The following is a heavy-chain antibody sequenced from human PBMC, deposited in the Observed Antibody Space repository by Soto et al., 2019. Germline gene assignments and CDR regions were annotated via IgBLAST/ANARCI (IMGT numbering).Heavy chain of an antibody. V-gene: IGHV4-39*02. Sequence: QLQLQESGPGLVKPSETLSLTCTVSGGSISSGAYYWAWIRQPPGKGLEWIGSIYYSGSTYYNPSLKSRVTLSVDTSKNHFSLKLSSVSAPDPGVYYCALLPSGQYYYGLDVWGQGTTVTVSS. J-gene: IGHJ6*02. D-gene: IGHD1-26*01. CDR2: IYYSGST. CDR1: GGSISSGAYY. CDR3: ALLPSGQYYYGLDV.